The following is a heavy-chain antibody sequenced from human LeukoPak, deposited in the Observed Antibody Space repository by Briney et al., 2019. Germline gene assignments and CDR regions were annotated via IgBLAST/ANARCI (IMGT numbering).Heavy chain of an antibody. J-gene: IGHJ4*02. Sequence: GGSLRLSCAASGFTFDNCAMNWVRQAPGKGLEWVSGVSGSGVGTYYADSVKGRFTISRDNSKNTLYLQLNSLRAEDTAVYYCAKVAGGDFYYFEYWGQGTLVTVSS. CDR1: GFTFDNCA. CDR2: VSGSGVGT. D-gene: IGHD2/OR15-2a*01. CDR3: AKVAGGDFYYFEY. V-gene: IGHV3-23*01.